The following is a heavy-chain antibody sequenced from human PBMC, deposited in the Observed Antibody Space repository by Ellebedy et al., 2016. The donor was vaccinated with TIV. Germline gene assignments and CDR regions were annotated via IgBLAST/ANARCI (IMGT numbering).Heavy chain of an antibody. D-gene: IGHD3-22*01. V-gene: IGHV3-23*01. Sequence: GESLKISCAVSGFTFSSFAMNWLRQVPGKGLEWVSGISGGGDSTNYADSVKGRSTITRDNSKNTLYLQMDRLRAEDTAVYYCAKGTSSGFNYDRVGFEYWGQGALVTVSS. J-gene: IGHJ4*02. CDR2: ISGGGDST. CDR1: GFTFSSFA. CDR3: AKGTSSGFNYDRVGFEY.